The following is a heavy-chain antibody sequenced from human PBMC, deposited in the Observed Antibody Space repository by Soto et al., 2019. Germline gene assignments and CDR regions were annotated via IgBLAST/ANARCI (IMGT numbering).Heavy chain of an antibody. V-gene: IGHV1-3*01. CDR1: GYTFTDYA. D-gene: IGHD6-13*01. J-gene: IGHJ4*02. Sequence: ASVKVSCKASGYTFTDYAIHWVRQAPGQRLEWMGWVNADIGITEYSQKFQGRVTITRDTSATTADMELTSLASEDTALYFCARGWSSSWYPFDYWGQGTLVTSPQ. CDR2: VNADIGIT. CDR3: ARGWSSSWYPFDY.